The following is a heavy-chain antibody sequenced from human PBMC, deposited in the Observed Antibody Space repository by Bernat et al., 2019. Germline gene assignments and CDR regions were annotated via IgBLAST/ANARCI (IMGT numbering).Heavy chain of an antibody. J-gene: IGHJ4*02. D-gene: IGHD2-15*01. CDR3: AREFTAAGWFDY. V-gene: IGHV3-53*02. CDR1: GFTVSSNY. Sequence: EVQLVETGGGLIQPGGSLRLSCAASGFTVSSNYMSWVRQAPGKGLEWGSGIDSGGSTYYADSVKGRSTISRDNSKNTLYLQMNSLRAEDTAVYYCAREFTAAGWFDYWGQGTLVTVSS. CDR2: IDSGGST.